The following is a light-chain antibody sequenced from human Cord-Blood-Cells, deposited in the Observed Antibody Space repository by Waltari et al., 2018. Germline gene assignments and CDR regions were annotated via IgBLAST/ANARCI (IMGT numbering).Light chain of an antibody. Sequence: QSALPQPASVSGSPGKSITLSCTGTSSDVGAFTYFSWYQHHPGNAPNLMIYDVTNRPSGVSNRFSGSKSGNTASLTISGRQAENEADYYFSSYTSSSTLVFGGGTNLTFL. V-gene: IGLV2-14*03. J-gene: IGLJ2*01. CDR3: SSYTSSSTLV. CDR2: DVT. CDR1: SSDVGAFTY.